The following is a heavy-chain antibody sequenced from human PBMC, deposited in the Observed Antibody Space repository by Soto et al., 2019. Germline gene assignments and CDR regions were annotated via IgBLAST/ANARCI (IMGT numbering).Heavy chain of an antibody. CDR1: GYTFTSYA. D-gene: IGHD2-15*01. Sequence: QVQLVQSGAEVKKPGASVKVSCKASGYTFTSYATHWVRQAPGQRLEWMGWINAGNGNTKDSQKFQGRVTITRDTSASTAYMELRSLGSEGTAVYCCARAVGALDYWGQGTLVTVPS. CDR2: INAGNGNT. CDR3: ARAVGALDY. J-gene: IGHJ4*02. V-gene: IGHV1-3*01.